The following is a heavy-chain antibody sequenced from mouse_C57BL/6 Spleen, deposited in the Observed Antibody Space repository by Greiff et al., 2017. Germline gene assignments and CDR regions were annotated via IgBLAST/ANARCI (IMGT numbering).Heavy chain of an antibody. V-gene: IGHV1-82*01. CDR2: LYPGDGDT. J-gene: IGHJ4*01. Sequence: QVQLQQSGPELVKPGASVKISCKASGYAFSSSWMNWVKQRPGKGLEWIGRLYPGDGDTNYNGKFKGKATLTADKSSSTAYMQLSSLTSEDSAVYFCARSHAMDYWGQGTSVTVSS. CDR3: ARSHAMDY. CDR1: GYAFSSSW.